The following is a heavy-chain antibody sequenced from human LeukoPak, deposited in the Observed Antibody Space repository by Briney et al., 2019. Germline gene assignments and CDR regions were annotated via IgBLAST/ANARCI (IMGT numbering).Heavy chain of an antibody. Sequence: PSETLSLTCTVSGGSISSYYWSWIRQPAGKGLEWIGRIYTSGSTNYNPSLKSRVTMSVDTSKNQFSLKLSSVTAADTAVYYCAREYYSNFPHLAYYYYYMDVWGKGTTVTVSS. CDR1: GGSISSYY. J-gene: IGHJ6*03. CDR3: AREYYSNFPHLAYYYYYMDV. CDR2: IYTSGST. V-gene: IGHV4-4*07. D-gene: IGHD4-11*01.